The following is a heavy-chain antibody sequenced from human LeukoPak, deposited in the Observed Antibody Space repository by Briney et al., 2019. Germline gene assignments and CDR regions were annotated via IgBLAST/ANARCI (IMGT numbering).Heavy chain of an antibody. J-gene: IGHJ5*02. V-gene: IGHV3-23*01. D-gene: IGHD5-18*01. CDR3: AKNPTAMVKFSYNWFDP. Sequence: GGSLRLSCAASGVTFSSYAMSWVRQAPGKGLEWVSAISGSGGSTYYADSVKGRFTISRDNSKNTLYLQMNSLRAEDTAVYYCAKNPTAMVKFSYNWFDPWGQGTLVTVSS. CDR1: GVTFSSYA. CDR2: ISGSGGST.